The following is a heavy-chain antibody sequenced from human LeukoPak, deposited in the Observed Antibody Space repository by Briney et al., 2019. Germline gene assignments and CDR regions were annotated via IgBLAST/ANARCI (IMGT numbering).Heavy chain of an antibody. CDR3: ARDLEYTTSSGDY. CDR2: ISSSGNLI. CDR1: GLTFSSYD. Sequence: GGSLRLSCEASGLTFSSYDMNWVRQAPGKGLEWVSYISSSGNLIHYADSVKGRFTFSRDNARNSLYLQMNSLRAEDTAVYYCARDLEYTTSSGDYWGQGTLVIVSS. J-gene: IGHJ4*02. V-gene: IGHV3-48*03. D-gene: IGHD6-6*01.